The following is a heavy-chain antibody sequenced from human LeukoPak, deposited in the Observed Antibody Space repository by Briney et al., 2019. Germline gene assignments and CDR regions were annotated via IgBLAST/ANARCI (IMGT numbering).Heavy chain of an antibody. Sequence: GTSVKVSCKASGYTFTSYGINWVRQAPGQGLEWMGWISAYNGDTNYAQKLQGRVTMTTDTSTSTAYMELRSLRSDDTAVYYCARGRGYCSSISCLPEGYWGQGTLVTVSS. D-gene: IGHD2-2*01. CDR3: ARGRGYCSSISCLPEGY. CDR1: GYTFTSYG. CDR2: ISAYNGDT. J-gene: IGHJ4*02. V-gene: IGHV1-18*04.